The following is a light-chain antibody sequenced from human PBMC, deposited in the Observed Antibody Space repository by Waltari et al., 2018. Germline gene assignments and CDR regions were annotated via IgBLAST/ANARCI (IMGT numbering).Light chain of an antibody. Sequence: QSVLTQPPSASGAPGQTVTISCTGSSPNIGAGHDVHWYQQLPGTAPKLLIYANNNRPSGVPDRFSGSKSGTSASLAIAGLQAEDEADYYCQSYDSLSGSGVFGGGTKLTVL. CDR1: SPNIGAGHD. V-gene: IGLV1-40*01. J-gene: IGLJ3*02. CDR3: QSYDSLSGSGV. CDR2: ANN.